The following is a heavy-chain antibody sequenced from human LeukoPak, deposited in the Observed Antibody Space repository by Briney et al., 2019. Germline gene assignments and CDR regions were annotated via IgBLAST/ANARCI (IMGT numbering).Heavy chain of an antibody. J-gene: IGHJ3*02. CDR2: ISDNSGRT. CDR3: AKYRRAGDFDLSYAFDI. CDR1: GFTFSSYA. Sequence: PGGSLRLSCAASGFTFSSYAMSWVRQAPGKGLEWISTISDNSGRTLYAGSVKGRFTLSRDNSKNTLYLQMNSLRADDTAIFYCAKYRRAGDFDLSYAFDIWGQGTMVTVSS. D-gene: IGHD4-17*01. V-gene: IGHV3-23*01.